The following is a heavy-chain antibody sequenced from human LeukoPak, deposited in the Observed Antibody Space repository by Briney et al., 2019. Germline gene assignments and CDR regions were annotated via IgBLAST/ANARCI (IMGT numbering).Heavy chain of an antibody. D-gene: IGHD1-26*01. Sequence: GGALRLSCAASGFTFSSYGMHWVRQAPGKGLEWVAFIRYDGSNKYYADSVKGRFTISRDNSKNTLYLQMNSLRAEDTAVYYCAKDRLVSFDYWGQGTLVTVSS. V-gene: IGHV3-30*02. CDR2: IRYDGSNK. CDR3: AKDRLVSFDY. J-gene: IGHJ4*02. CDR1: GFTFSSYG.